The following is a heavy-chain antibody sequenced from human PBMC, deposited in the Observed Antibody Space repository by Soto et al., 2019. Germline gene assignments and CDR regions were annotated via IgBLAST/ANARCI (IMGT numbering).Heavy chain of an antibody. J-gene: IGHJ6*02. Sequence: GASVKVSCKASGGTFSSYAISWVRQAPGQGLEWMGGIIPIFGTANYAQKFQGRVTITADKSTSTAYMELSSLRSEDTAVYYCASNTFPYYDLGSGYYNYYYGMDVWGQGTTVTVSS. CDR3: ASNTFPYYDLGSGYYNYYYGMDV. D-gene: IGHD3-3*01. CDR2: IIPIFGTA. CDR1: GGTFSSYA. V-gene: IGHV1-69*06.